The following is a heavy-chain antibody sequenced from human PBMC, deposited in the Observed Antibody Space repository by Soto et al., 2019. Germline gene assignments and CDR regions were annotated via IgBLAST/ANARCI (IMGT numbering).Heavy chain of an antibody. J-gene: IGHJ5*02. Sequence: SETMSLTCGVSVGTVASSHRWSWVRQSPGRGLEWIGNVYHTGDTNFNPSLQSRVTFSVDKSNNQFSLRLTSVTAADTAVYFCAREIVTAGGNNYFDPWGPGTRVTVS. CDR1: VGTVASSHR. CDR2: VYHTGDT. V-gene: IGHV4-4*02. CDR3: AREIVTAGGNNYFDP. D-gene: IGHD2-21*02.